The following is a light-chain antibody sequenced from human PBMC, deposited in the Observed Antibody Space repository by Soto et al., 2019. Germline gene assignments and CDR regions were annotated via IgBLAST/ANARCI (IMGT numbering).Light chain of an antibody. Sequence: QSVLTQSPSVSGPPGQRVTMSCSGSTSNIGNNPVNWYQQSPGTAPKLLMYDNDQRPSGVADRFSGSKSGTSASLAISGLQSEDETEYYCATWDDTVSGYVFGTGTKLTVL. CDR3: ATWDDTVSGYV. J-gene: IGLJ1*01. V-gene: IGLV1-44*01. CDR2: DND. CDR1: TSNIGNNP.